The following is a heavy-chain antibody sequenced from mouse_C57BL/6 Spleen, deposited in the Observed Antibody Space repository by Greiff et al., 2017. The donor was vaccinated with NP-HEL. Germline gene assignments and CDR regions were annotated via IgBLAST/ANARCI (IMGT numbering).Heavy chain of an antibody. Sequence: EVMLVESGGGLVKPGGSLKLSCAASGFTFSSYAMSWVRQTPEKRLEWVATISDGGSYTYYPDNVKGRFTISRDNAKNNLYLQMSHLKSEDTAMYYCARAHYGPYYAMDYWGQGTSVTVSS. CDR3: ARAHYGPYYAMDY. V-gene: IGHV5-4*03. CDR2: ISDGGSYT. D-gene: IGHD1-1*02. J-gene: IGHJ4*01. CDR1: GFTFSSYA.